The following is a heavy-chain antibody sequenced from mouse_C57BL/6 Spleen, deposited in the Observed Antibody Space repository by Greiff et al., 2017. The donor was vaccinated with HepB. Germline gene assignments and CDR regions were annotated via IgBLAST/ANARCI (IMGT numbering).Heavy chain of an antibody. V-gene: IGHV1-82*01. CDR1: GYAFSSSW. CDR3: ANLFYFDY. Sequence: VQLQQSGPELVKPGASVKISCKASGYAFSSSWMNWVKQRPGKGLEWIGRIYPGDGDTNYNGKFKGKATLTADKSSSTAYMQLSSQTSEDSAVYFCANLFYFDYWGQGTTLTVSS. D-gene: IGHD2-3*01. J-gene: IGHJ2*01. CDR2: IYPGDGDT.